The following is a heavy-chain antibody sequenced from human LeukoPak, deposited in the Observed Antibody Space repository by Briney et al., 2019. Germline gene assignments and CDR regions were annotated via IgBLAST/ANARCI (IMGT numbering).Heavy chain of an antibody. CDR1: GFTFRDYD. J-gene: IGHJ4*02. Sequence: GGSLRLSCAASGFTFRDYDMTWIRQAPGKGLEWVSYISSSDTTMYNADSVKGRFTISRDNAKNSLYLQMNSLRAEDTAVYYCARGAARMVEMGTIISFEYWGQGTLVTVSS. D-gene: IGHD5-24*01. CDR2: ISSSDTTM. CDR3: ARGAARMVEMGTIISFEY. V-gene: IGHV3-11*04.